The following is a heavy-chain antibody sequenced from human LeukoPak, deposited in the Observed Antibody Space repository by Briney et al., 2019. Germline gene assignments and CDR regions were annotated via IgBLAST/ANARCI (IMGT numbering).Heavy chain of an antibody. V-gene: IGHV3-30*02. CDR2: IRYDGSNK. CDR3: AKGRYFDSGAYPNWFDP. CDR1: GFTFSSYG. Sequence: GGSLRLSCAASGFTFSSYGMHWVRQAPGKGLEWVTFIRYDGSNKYYADSVKGRFTISRDNAKNSLYLQMNSLRAEDTAVYYCAKGRYFDSGAYPNWFDPWGQGTLVTVSS. J-gene: IGHJ5*02. D-gene: IGHD3-9*01.